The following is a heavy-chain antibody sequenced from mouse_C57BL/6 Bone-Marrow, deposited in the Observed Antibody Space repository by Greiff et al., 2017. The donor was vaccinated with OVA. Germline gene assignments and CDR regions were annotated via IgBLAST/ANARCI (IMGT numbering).Heavy chain of an antibody. CDR3: VRRTNLLLRRRGYYYAMDY. D-gene: IGHD1-1*01. V-gene: IGHV10-1*01. J-gene: IGHJ4*01. Sequence: EVMLVESGGGLVQPKGSLKLSCAASGFSFNTYAMNWVRQAPGKGLEWVARIRSKSNNYATYYADSVKDRFTISRDDSESMLYLQMNNLKTEDTAMYYCVRRTNLLLRRRGYYYAMDYWGQGTSVTVSS. CDR1: GFSFNTYA. CDR2: IRSKSNNYAT.